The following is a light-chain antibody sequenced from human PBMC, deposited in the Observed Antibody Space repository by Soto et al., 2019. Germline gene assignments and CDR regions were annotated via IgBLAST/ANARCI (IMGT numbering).Light chain of an antibody. CDR1: SSNIGRNT. J-gene: IGLJ1*01. Sequence: QSVLTQPPSASGTPGQRVIISCSGGSSNIGRNTVNWYQHLPGTAPRLLIYTNDQRPSGVPDRFSGSKSGNTASLTISGLQAEDEADYYCSSYTSSSTQVFGTGTKVTVL. CDR2: TND. CDR3: SSYTSSSTQV. V-gene: IGLV1-44*01.